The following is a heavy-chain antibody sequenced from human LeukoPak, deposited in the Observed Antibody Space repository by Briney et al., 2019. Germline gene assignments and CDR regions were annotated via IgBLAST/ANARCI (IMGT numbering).Heavy chain of an antibody. J-gene: IGHJ6*03. CDR2: ISGSGGKT. V-gene: IGHV3-23*01. CDR3: AKLAYSGEVLYYYYMDV. CDR1: GFTFSSYA. D-gene: IGHD2-15*01. Sequence: GGSLRLSCAASGFTFSSYAMSWVRQAPGKGLEWGSGISGSGGKTYYADSVKGRFTISRDNFKNTLYLQMNSLRAEDTAVYYCAKLAYSGEVLYYYYMDVWGKGTTVTVSS.